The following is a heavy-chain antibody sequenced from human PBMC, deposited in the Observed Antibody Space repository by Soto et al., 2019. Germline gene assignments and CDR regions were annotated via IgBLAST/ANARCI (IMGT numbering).Heavy chain of an antibody. J-gene: IGHJ4*02. CDR3: ARISLQVRGYFDY. CDR1: GGSISSSSYY. Sequence: PSETLSLTCTVSGGSISSSSYYWGWIRQPPGKGLEWIGSIYYSGSTYYNPSLKSRVTISVDTSKNQFSLKLSSVTAADTAVYYCARISLQVRGYFDYWGQGTLVTVSS. V-gene: IGHV4-39*01. CDR2: IYYSGST. D-gene: IGHD1-1*01.